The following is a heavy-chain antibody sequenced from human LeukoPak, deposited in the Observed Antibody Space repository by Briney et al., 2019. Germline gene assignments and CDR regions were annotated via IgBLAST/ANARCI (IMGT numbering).Heavy chain of an antibody. D-gene: IGHD6-19*01. CDR2: ISGSGGST. CDR3: AKDCRAVADTNWFDP. J-gene: IGHJ5*02. V-gene: IGHV3-23*01. CDR1: GFTFSSYA. Sequence: GGSLRLSCAASGFTFSSYAMSWVRQVPGKGLEWVSAISGSGGSTYYADSVKGRFTIYRDNSKNTLYLQMNSLRAEDTAVYYCAKDCRAVADTNWFDPWGQGTLVTFSS.